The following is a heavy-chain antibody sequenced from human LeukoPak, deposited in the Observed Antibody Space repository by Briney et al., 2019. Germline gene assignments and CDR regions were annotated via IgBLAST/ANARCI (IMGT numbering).Heavy chain of an antibody. V-gene: IGHV1-2*02. CDR1: GYTFTGYY. J-gene: IGHJ6*03. CDR2: INPNSGGT. CDR3: ARDPYYDSWSGYYTTNYYYYYYMDV. Sequence: ASVKVSCKASGYTFTGYYMHWVRQAPGQGLEWIGWINPNSGGTNYAQKFQGRVTMTSDTSISTAYMELSRLRSDDMAVYYCARDPYYDSWSGYYTTNYYYYYYMDVWGKGTTVTVSS. D-gene: IGHD3-3*01.